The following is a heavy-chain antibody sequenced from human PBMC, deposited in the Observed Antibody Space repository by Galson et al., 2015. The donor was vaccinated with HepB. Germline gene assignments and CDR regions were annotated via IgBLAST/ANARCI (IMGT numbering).Heavy chain of an antibody. V-gene: IGHV1-69*13. Sequence: SVKVSCKASGGTFSSYAISWVRQAPGQGLEWMGGIIPIFGTANYAQKFQGRVTITADESTSTAYMELSSLRSEDTAVYHCARAKYYYDSGLTMGNDAFDIWGQGTMVTVSS. D-gene: IGHD3-22*01. J-gene: IGHJ3*02. CDR1: GGTFSSYA. CDR3: ARAKYYYDSGLTMGNDAFDI. CDR2: IIPIFGTA.